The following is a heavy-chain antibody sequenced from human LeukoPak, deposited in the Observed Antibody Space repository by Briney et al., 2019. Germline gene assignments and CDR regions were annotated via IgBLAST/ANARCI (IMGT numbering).Heavy chain of an antibody. V-gene: IGHV3-33*01. J-gene: IGHJ6*02. CDR2: IWYDGSNK. CDR3: ASLHPFDV. Sequence: GGSLRLSCAASGFTFSSYGMHWVRQAPGKGLKWVGVIWYDGSNKYYADSVKGRFTVSRDNSKNPLYLKMNSLRAEDTAVYYCASLHPFDVWGQRTTVTVSS. CDR1: GFTFSSYG.